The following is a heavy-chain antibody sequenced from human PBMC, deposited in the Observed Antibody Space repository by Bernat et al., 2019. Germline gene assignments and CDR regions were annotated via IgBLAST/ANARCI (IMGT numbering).Heavy chain of an antibody. Sequence: QVQLQQWGAGLLKPSETLSLTCAVYGGSFSGYYWSWIRQPPGKGLEWIGEINHSGSTNYNPSLKSRVTISVDTSKNQFSLKLSSVTAADTAVYYCARDGHYDILTGYGTAFDIWGQGTMVTVSS. D-gene: IGHD3-9*01. CDR3: ARDGHYDILTGYGTAFDI. V-gene: IGHV4-34*01. CDR2: INHSGST. CDR1: GGSFSGYY. J-gene: IGHJ3*02.